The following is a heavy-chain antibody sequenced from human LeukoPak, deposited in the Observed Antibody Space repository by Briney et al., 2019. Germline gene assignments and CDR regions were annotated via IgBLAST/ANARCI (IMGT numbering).Heavy chain of an antibody. CDR2: INHSGST. CDR1: GGSFSGYY. V-gene: IGHV4-34*01. CDR3: ASQSIAAAGTIEY. Sequence: SETLSLTCAVYGGSFSGYYWSWIRQPPGKGLEWIGEINHSGSTNYNPSLKSRVTISVDTSRNQFSLKLSSVTAADTAVYYCASQSIAAAGTIEYWGQGTLVTVSS. J-gene: IGHJ4*02. D-gene: IGHD6-13*01.